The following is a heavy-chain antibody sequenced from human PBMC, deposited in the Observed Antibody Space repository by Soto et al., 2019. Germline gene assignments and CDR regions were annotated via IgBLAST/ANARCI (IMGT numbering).Heavy chain of an antibody. V-gene: IGHV1-8*01. CDR2: MNPNSGNT. J-gene: IGHJ6*03. D-gene: IGHD3-3*01. CDR1: GYTFTSYD. Sequence: ASVKVSCKASGYTFTSYDINWVRQATGQGLEWMGWMNPNSGNTGYAQKFQGRVTMTRNTSISTAYMELSSLRSEDTAVYYCARGAYFDFFSVFTLSGNPYYSYNMCVWGKGTTGTVS. CDR3: ARGAYFDFFSVFTLSGNPYYSYNMCV.